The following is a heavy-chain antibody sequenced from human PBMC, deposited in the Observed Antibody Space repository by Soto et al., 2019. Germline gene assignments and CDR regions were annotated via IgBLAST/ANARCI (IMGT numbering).Heavy chain of an antibody. D-gene: IGHD2-2*01. Sequence: SETLSLTCTVSGGSISSYYWSWIRQPPGKGLEWIGYIYYSGSTNYNPSLKSRVTISVDTSKNQFSLKLSSVTAADTAVYYCARHGHCSSTSCYSPYYYYYMDVWGKGTTVTISS. J-gene: IGHJ6*03. CDR2: IYYSGST. V-gene: IGHV4-59*08. CDR3: ARHGHCSSTSCYSPYYYYYMDV. CDR1: GGSISSYY.